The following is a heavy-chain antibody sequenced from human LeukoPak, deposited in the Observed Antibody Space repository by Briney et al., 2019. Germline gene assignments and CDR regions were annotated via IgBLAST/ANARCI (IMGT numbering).Heavy chain of an antibody. CDR2: ISGSGGST. D-gene: IGHD4-17*01. Sequence: GSLRLSCAASGFTFSSYAMSWVRQAPGKGLEWVSAISGSGGSTYYADPVKGRFTISRDNSKNTLYLQMNSLRAEDTAVYYCAKVGPYGDYWSEFDYWGQGTLVTVSS. CDR3: AKVGPYGDYWSEFDY. CDR1: GFTFSSYA. J-gene: IGHJ4*02. V-gene: IGHV3-23*01.